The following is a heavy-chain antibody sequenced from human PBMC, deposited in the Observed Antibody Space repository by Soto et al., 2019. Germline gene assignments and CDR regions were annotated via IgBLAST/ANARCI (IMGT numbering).Heavy chain of an antibody. V-gene: IGHV3-30*18. CDR3: AKDGRAMYSSSWYNLAY. D-gene: IGHD6-13*01. Sequence: QVPLVESGGGVVQPGRSLRLSCAASGFTFSSYGMHWVRQAPGKGLEWVAVISYDGSNKYYADSVKGRFTISRDNSKNTLYLQMNSLRAEDTAVYYCAKDGRAMYSSSWYNLAYWGQGTLVTVSS. CDR2: ISYDGSNK. J-gene: IGHJ4*02. CDR1: GFTFSSYG.